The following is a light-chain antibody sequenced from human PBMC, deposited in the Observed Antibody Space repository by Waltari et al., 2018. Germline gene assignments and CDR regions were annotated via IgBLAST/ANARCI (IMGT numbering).Light chain of an antibody. CDR1: ALPTQY. J-gene: IGLJ2*01. Sequence: SSELTQPPSVSVSPGQTASITCSADALPTQYGYWYQQKPGQAPVLVIYKDTERPSGIPERFSGSSSGTTVTLTISGVQAEDEADYYCQSADSSGTYVVFGAGTKLTVL. CDR3: QSADSSGTYVV. V-gene: IGLV3-25*03. CDR2: KDT.